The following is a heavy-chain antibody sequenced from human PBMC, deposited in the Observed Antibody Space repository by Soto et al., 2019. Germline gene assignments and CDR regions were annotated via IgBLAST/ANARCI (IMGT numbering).Heavy chain of an antibody. J-gene: IGHJ4*02. Sequence: QVQLVESGGGVVQPGRSLRLSCAASGFTFSSYAMHWVRQAPGKGLEWVAVISYDGSNKYYADSVKGRFTISRDNSKNTLYLQRNSLRAEDTAVYYCARDREGGAVAVEGPFDYWGQGTLVTVSS. D-gene: IGHD6-19*01. CDR1: GFTFSSYA. CDR3: ARDREGGAVAVEGPFDY. V-gene: IGHV3-30-3*01. CDR2: ISYDGSNK.